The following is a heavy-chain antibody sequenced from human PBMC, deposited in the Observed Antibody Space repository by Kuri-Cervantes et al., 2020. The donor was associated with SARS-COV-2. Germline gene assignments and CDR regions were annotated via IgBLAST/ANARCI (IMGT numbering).Heavy chain of an antibody. J-gene: IGHJ4*02. CDR2: ISSSGSTI. D-gene: IGHD3-3*01. CDR1: GFTFSDYY. V-gene: IGHV3-11*04. CDR3: ARGGTDFWSGYSEDLGY. Sequence: GGSLRLSCAASGFTFSDYYMSWIHQAPGKGLEWVSYISSSGSTIYYADSVKGRFTISRGDTKNSLYLQMNSLRAEDTAVYYCARGGTDFWSGYSEDLGYWGQGTLVTVSS.